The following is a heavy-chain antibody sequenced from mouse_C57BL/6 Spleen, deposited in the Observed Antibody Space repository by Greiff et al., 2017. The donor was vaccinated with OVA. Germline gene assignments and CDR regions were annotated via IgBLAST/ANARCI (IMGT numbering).Heavy chain of an antibody. CDR2: IDPEDGET. V-gene: IGHV14-2*01. CDR3: ASGNYGRY. CDR1: GFNIKDYY. J-gene: IGHJ2*01. D-gene: IGHD2-1*01. Sequence: EVQLQQSGAELVKPGASVKLSCTASGFNIKDYYMHWVKQRPEQGLEWLGRIDPEDGETKYAQNFQGKATITADTSSNTAYLQLSSLTSEDTAVYYGASGNYGRYWGQGTTLTVSS.